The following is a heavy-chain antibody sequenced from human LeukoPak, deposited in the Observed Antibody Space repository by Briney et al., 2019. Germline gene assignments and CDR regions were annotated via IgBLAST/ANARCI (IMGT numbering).Heavy chain of an antibody. Sequence: PGGSLRLSCAASGFIFSSYSMNWVRQAPGKGLEWVSYISSSSSTIYYADSVKGRFTISRDNAKNSLYLQMNSLRAEDTAVYYCARDGSDYGDYWYFDLWGRGTLVTVSS. CDR2: ISSSSSTI. V-gene: IGHV3-48*04. CDR1: GFIFSSYS. CDR3: ARDGSDYGDYWYFDL. J-gene: IGHJ2*01. D-gene: IGHD4-17*01.